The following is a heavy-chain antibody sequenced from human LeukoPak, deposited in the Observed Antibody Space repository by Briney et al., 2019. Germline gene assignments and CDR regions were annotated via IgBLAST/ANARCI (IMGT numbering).Heavy chain of an antibody. CDR3: ARVPNWNYVLNWFDP. J-gene: IGHJ5*02. D-gene: IGHD1-7*01. CDR2: IYYSGST. V-gene: IGHV4-39*07. CDR1: GGSISSSSYD. Sequence: PETLSLTCTVSGGSISSSSYDWGWLRQPPGKGLEWIGSIYYSGSTYYNPSLKSRVTISVDTSKNQCSLKLSSVTAADTAVYYCARVPNWNYVLNWFDPWGQGTLVTVPS.